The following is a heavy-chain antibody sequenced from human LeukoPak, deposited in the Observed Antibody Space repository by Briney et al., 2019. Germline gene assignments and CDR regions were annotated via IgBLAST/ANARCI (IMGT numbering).Heavy chain of an antibody. CDR2: IRYDGSNK. Sequence: GGSLRLSCVASGFTFSYNGMHWVRQAPGKVLEWVAFIRYDGSNKYYADSVKDRFTISRDNSKNTLYLQMNSLRDEDTAVYYCAKRGVEMATIYYMDVWGKGTAVT. D-gene: IGHD5-24*01. V-gene: IGHV3-30*02. CDR1: GFTFSYNG. CDR3: AKRGVEMATIYYMDV. J-gene: IGHJ6*03.